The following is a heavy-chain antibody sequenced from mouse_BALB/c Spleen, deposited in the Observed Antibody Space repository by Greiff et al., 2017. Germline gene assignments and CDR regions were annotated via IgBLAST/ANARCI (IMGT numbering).Heavy chain of an antibody. CDR1: GFTFSSYT. CDR3: ARDFYGSSYDYYAMDY. D-gene: IGHD1-1*01. V-gene: IGHV5-12-2*01. CDR2: ISNGGGST. Sequence: EVMLVESGGGLVQPGGSLKLSCAASGFTFSSYTMSWVRQTPEKRLEWVAYISNGGGSTYYPDTVTGRFTISRDNAKNTLYLEMSSLRSEDTAMYYCARDFYGSSYDYYAMDYWGQGTSVTVSS. J-gene: IGHJ4*01.